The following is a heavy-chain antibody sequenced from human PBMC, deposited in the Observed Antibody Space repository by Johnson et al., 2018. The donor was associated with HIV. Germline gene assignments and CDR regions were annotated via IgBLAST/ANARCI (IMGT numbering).Heavy chain of an antibody. CDR2: ITWNGGST. Sequence: VQLVESGGGVVQPGRSLRLSCAASGFTFSSYAMHWVRQAPGKGLEWVSLITWNGGSTYYADFVKGRFTISRDNAKNSLYLQMNSLRAEDTALYYCASVLGRGYSGYDKNYDAFDIWGQGTMVTVSS. CDR1: GFTFSSYA. J-gene: IGHJ3*02. D-gene: IGHD5-12*01. V-gene: IGHV3-20*04. CDR3: ASVLGRGYSGYDKNYDAFDI.